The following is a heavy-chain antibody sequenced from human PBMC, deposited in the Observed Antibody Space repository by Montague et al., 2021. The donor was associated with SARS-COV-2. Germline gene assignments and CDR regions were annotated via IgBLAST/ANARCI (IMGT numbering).Heavy chain of an antibody. CDR3: ARDPWRITIFGVVTGYGMDV. Sequence: SETLSLTCTVSGGSVSSGSYYWSWIRQPPGKGLEWIGYIYYSGSTXCNPSLKSRVTISVDTSKNQFSLKLSSVTAADTAVYYCARDPWRITIFGVVTGYGMDVWGQGTTVTVSS. CDR1: GGSVSSGSYY. J-gene: IGHJ6*02. V-gene: IGHV4-61*01. CDR2: IYYSGST. D-gene: IGHD3-3*01.